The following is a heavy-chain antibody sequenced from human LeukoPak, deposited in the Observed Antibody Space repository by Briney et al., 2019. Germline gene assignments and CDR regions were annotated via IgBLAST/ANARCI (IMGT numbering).Heavy chain of an antibody. V-gene: IGHV5-51*01. CDR3: ARWGEYVWGSTHWFDP. D-gene: IGHD3-16*01. CDR1: GYSFTSYW. Sequence: GESLEISCKGSGYSFTSYWIGWVRQMPGKGLEWMGIIYPGDSDTRYSPSFQGQVTISADKSISTAYLQWSSLKASDTAMYYCARWGEYVWGSTHWFDPWGQGTLVTVSS. J-gene: IGHJ5*02. CDR2: IYPGDSDT.